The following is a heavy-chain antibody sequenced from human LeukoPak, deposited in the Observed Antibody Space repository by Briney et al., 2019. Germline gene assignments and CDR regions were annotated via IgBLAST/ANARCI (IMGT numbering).Heavy chain of an antibody. CDR3: ATSGLYSSSGDY. D-gene: IGHD6-13*01. V-gene: IGHV4-59*12. CDR2: INFSGTT. Sequence: SETLSLTCTVPSGSIRSYYWSWIRQPPGEGLEWIGYINFSGTTNYNPSLKSRVTISADTSKNQFSLKLSSVTAADTAVYYCATSGLYSSSGDYWGQGTLVTVSS. CDR1: SGSIRSYY. J-gene: IGHJ4*02.